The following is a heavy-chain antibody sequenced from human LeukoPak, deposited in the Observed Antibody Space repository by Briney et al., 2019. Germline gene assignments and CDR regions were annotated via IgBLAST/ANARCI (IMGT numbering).Heavy chain of an antibody. Sequence: SVKVSCKASGGSFRSYAISWVRQAPGLGLEWMGEIIPMFGTTNYAQKFQGRVTVTADESTRTAYMELSSLRSEDTAVYYCARGVVVVAALVQYYYYGMDVWGQGTTVTVSS. CDR1: GGSFRSYA. D-gene: IGHD2-15*01. J-gene: IGHJ6*02. CDR2: IIPMFGTT. V-gene: IGHV1-69*13. CDR3: ARGVVVVAALVQYYYYGMDV.